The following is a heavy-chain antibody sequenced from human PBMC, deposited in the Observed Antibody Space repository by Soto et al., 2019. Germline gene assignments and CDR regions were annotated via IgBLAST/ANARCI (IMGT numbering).Heavy chain of an antibody. Sequence: VQLVESGGGLVKPGGSLRLSCAASGFTFSNAWMSWVRQAPGKGLEWVGRIKSKTDGGTTDYAAPVKGRFTISRDDSKNTLYLQMNSLKTEDTAVYYCTTDNYDFWSGSTWGQGTLVTVSS. V-gene: IGHV3-15*01. CDR2: IKSKTDGGTT. CDR3: TTDNYDFWSGST. J-gene: IGHJ5*02. CDR1: GFTFSNAW. D-gene: IGHD3-3*01.